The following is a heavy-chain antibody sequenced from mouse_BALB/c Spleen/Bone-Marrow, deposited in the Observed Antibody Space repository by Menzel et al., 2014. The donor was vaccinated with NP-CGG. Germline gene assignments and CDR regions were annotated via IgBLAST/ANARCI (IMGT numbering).Heavy chain of an antibody. J-gene: IGHJ3*01. CDR2: IDPSDSET. D-gene: IGHD1-1*01. Sequence: VKLVESGPQLVRPGASVKISCKASGYSFTSYWMHWVKQRPGQGLEWIGMIDPSDSETRLNQMFKDKATLTVDKSSSTAYMQLSSPTSEDSAVYYCASYGNSPAWFAYWGQGTLITVSA. CDR1: GYSFTSYW. CDR3: ASYGNSPAWFAY. V-gene: IGHV1S126*01.